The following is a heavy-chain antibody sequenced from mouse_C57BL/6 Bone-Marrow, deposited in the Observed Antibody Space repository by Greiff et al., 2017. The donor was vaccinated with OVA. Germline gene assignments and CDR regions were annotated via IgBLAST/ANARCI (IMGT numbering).Heavy chain of an antibody. D-gene: IGHD1-1*01. CDR3: ARDYGSKAWFDY. CDR2: ISYDGSN. J-gene: IGHJ2*01. CDR1: GYSITSGYY. Sequence: EVQLQESGPGLVKPSQSLSLTCSVTGYSITSGYYWNWIRQFPGNKLEWMGYISYDGSNNYNPSLKNRISITRDTSKNQFFLKLNSVTTEDTATYYCARDYGSKAWFDYWGQGTTLTVSS. V-gene: IGHV3-6*01.